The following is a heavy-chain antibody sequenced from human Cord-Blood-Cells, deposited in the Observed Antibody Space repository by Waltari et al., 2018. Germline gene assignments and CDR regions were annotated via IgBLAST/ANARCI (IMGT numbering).Heavy chain of an antibody. V-gene: IGHV4-39*07. CDR3: ARQPAGARGYWYFDL. CDR2: IYYSGST. CDR1: GGSISSSSYY. Sequence: QLQLQESGPGLVKPSETLSLTCTVSGGSISSSSYYWGWIRQPPGKGLEWIGSIYYSGSTNYNPSLKSRVTISVDTSKNQFSLKLSSVTAADTAVYYCARQPAGARGYWYFDLWGRGTLVTVSS. D-gene: IGHD6-19*01. J-gene: IGHJ2*01.